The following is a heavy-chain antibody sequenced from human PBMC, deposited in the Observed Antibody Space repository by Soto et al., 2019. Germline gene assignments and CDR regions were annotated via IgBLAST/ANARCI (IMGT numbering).Heavy chain of an antibody. J-gene: IGHJ6*02. V-gene: IGHV1-24*01. D-gene: IGHD3-22*01. CDR2: FDPEDGET. Sequence: GASVKVSCKVAGYTLTELSMHWVRQAPGKGLEWMGGFDPEDGETIYAQKFQGRVTMTEDTSTDTAYMELSSLRSKDTAVYYCATDRPDSSGYLTWDGMDVWGQGTTVTVSS. CDR3: ATDRPDSSGYLTWDGMDV. CDR1: GYTLTELS.